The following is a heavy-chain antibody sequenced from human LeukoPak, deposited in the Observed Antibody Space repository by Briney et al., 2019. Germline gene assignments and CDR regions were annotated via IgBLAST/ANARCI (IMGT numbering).Heavy chain of an antibody. CDR3: ARGRGQLVFLDY. Sequence: PSQTLSLTCAVYGGSFSGYYWSWIRQPPRKGLDWIGEINHSGRPNYNPSLKSRVTISVDTSKNQFSLKLSSVTAADTAVYSCARGRGQLVFLDYWGQGTLVTVSS. D-gene: IGHD6-6*01. CDR1: GGSFSGYY. V-gene: IGHV4-34*01. CDR2: INHSGRP. J-gene: IGHJ4*02.